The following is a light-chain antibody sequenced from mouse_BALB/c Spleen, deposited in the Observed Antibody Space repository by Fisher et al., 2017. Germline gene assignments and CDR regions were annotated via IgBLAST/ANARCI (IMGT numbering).Light chain of an antibody. J-gene: IGKJ2*01. Sequence: IVLTQTTAIMSASPGEKVTMTCSASSSVSYMHWYQQKSGASPKLWIYSTSNLASGVPVRFSGSGSGTSYSLTISSMEAEDAATYYCQQWSSNPPTFGGGTKLEIK. CDR1: SSVSY. CDR3: QQWSSNPPT. CDR2: STS. V-gene: IGKV4-59*01.